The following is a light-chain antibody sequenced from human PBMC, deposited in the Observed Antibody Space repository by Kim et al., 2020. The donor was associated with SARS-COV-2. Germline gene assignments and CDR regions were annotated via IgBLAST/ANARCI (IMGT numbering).Light chain of an antibody. CDR2: QHT. V-gene: IGLV3-1*01. CDR1: KLVDKY. J-gene: IGLJ3*02. CDR3: QAWDSSTAV. Sequence: SYELTQPPSVSVSPGQTASITCSGSKLVDKYAYWYQKKPGQSPVLVIYQHTKRPSGISQRFSGSSSGNTATLTISRAQTMDEADYYCQAWDSSTAVFGGG.